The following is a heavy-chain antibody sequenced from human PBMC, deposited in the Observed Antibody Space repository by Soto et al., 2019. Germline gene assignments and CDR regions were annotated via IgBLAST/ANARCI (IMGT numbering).Heavy chain of an antibody. Sequence: QVQLVESGGGVVQPGRSLRLSCAASGFTFSSYAMHWVRQAPGKGLEWVAVISYDGSNKYYADSVKGRFTISRDNSKNTLYLQMNSLTAEDTAAYYCARSKGVTTFSYYYGMDVWGQGTTVTVSS. J-gene: IGHJ6*02. CDR3: ARSKGVTTFSYYYGMDV. V-gene: IGHV3-30-3*01. D-gene: IGHD4-4*01. CDR1: GFTFSSYA. CDR2: ISYDGSNK.